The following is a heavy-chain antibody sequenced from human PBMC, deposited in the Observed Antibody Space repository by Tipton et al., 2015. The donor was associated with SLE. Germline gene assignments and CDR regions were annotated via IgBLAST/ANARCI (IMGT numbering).Heavy chain of an antibody. CDR2: IYTSGST. J-gene: IGHJ5*02. CDR3: ARVGDKGWFDP. V-gene: IGHV4-4*07. Sequence: LRLSCTVSGGSISSYYWSWIRQPAGKGLEWIGRIYTSGSTNYSPSLKSRVTMSVDTSKNQFSLKLSSVTAADTAVYYCARVGDKGWFDPWGQGTLVTVSS. CDR1: GGSISSYY. D-gene: IGHD3-16*01.